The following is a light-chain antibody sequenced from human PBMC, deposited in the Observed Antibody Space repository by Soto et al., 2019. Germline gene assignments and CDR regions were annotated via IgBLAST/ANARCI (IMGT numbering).Light chain of an antibody. J-gene: IGLJ3*02. CDR3: SSFTSTSTQG. Sequence: QSVLTQPASVSGSPGQSITISCTGTSSDVGGYNYVSWYQQHPGKVPKLMIYEVNNRPSGVSHRFSGSKSANTASLTISGLQADDEADYYCSSFTSTSTQGFGGGTKLTVL. CDR1: SSDVGGYNY. V-gene: IGLV2-14*01. CDR2: EVN.